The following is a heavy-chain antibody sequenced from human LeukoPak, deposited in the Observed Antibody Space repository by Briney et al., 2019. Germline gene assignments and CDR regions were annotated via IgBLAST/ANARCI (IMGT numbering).Heavy chain of an antibody. V-gene: IGHV3-74*01. CDR3: AREQSSSGWYPLDFFDY. D-gene: IGHD6-19*01. J-gene: IGHJ4*02. CDR2: INSDGSST. Sequence: PGGSLRLSCAASGFTFSSYWMHWVRQAPGKGLVWVSRINSDGSSTSYADSVKGRFTISRDNAKNTLYLQMNSLRAEDTAVYYCAREQSSSGWYPLDFFDYWGQGTLVTVSS. CDR1: GFTFSSYW.